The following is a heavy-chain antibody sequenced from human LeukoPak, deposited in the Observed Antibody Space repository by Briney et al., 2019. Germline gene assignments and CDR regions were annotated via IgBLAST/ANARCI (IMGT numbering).Heavy chain of an antibody. CDR2: IYYSGST. CDR1: GGSFSSYY. J-gene: IGHJ4*02. V-gene: IGHV4-59*01. Sequence: PSETLSLTCAVYGGSFSSYYWSWIRQPPGKGLEWIGYIYYSGSTNYNPSLKSRVTMSVDTSKNQFSLKLSSVTAADTAVYFCARLHYDSSGYFPNYFDYWGQGTLVTVSS. CDR3: ARLHYDSSGYFPNYFDY. D-gene: IGHD3-22*01.